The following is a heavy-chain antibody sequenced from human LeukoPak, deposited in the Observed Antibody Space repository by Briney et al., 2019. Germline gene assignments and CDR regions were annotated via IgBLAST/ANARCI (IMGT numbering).Heavy chain of an antibody. V-gene: IGHV4-59*01. D-gene: IGHD4-23*01. CDR2: NYYSGST. Sequence: SETLSLTCTVSGGSISSYYWSWIRQPPGKGLEWIGYNYYSGSTNYNPSLKSRVTISVDTSKNQFSLKLSSVTAADTAVYYCARAVADAFDIWGQGTMVTVSS. J-gene: IGHJ3*02. CDR1: GGSISSYY. CDR3: ARAVADAFDI.